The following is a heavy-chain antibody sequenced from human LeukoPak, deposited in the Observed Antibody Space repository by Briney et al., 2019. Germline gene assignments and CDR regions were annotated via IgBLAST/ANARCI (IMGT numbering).Heavy chain of an antibody. CDR3: ARLVVLAAAGTAYFDY. CDR1: GGSISSYY. V-gene: IGHV4-59*08. D-gene: IGHD6-13*01. CDR2: IYYSGST. J-gene: IGHJ4*02. Sequence: SETLSLTCTVSGGSISSYYWSWIRQPPGKGPEWIGYIYYSGSTNYNPSLKSRVTISVDTSKNQFSLKLSSVTAADTAVYYCARLVVLAAAGTAYFDYWGQGTLVTVSS.